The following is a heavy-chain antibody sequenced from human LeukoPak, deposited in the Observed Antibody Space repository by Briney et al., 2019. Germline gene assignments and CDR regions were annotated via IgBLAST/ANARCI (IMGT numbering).Heavy chain of an antibody. J-gene: IGHJ5*02. CDR2: ISSSSSYI. CDR3: ARDRFDP. CDR1: GGPISSSS. V-gene: IGHV3-21*01. Sequence: LSLTCTVSGGPISSSSYYWGWIRQPPGKGLEWVSSISSSSSYIYYADSVKGRFTISRDNAKNSLYLQMNSLRAEDTAVYYCARDRFDPWGQGTLVTVSS.